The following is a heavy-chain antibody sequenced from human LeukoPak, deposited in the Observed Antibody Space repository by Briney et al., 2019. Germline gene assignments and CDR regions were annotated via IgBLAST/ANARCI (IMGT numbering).Heavy chain of an antibody. CDR3: AKDQRGYYANS. CDR2: IYSGGST. D-gene: IGHD3-22*01. CDR1: GFTVSSNY. Sequence: GGSLRLSCAASGFTVSSNYMSWVRQAPGKGLEWVSVIYSGGSTYYADSVKGRFTISRDNSKNTLYLQMNSLRAEDTAVYYCAKDQRGYYANSWGQGTLVTVSS. V-gene: IGHV3-53*05. J-gene: IGHJ4*02.